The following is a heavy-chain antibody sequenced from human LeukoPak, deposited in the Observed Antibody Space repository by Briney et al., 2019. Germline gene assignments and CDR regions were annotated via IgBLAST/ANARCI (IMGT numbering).Heavy chain of an antibody. V-gene: IGHV1-18*01. CDR3: ARVGATVTLIKSYFDY. D-gene: IGHD4-17*01. CDR1: GGTFTSYG. CDR2: ISAYNGNT. J-gene: IGHJ4*02. Sequence: ASVKVSCKASGGTFTSYGISWVRQAPGQGLEWMGWISAYNGNTNYAQKLQGRVTMTTDTSTSTAYMELRSLRSDDTAVYYCARVGATVTLIKSYFDYWGQGTLVTVSS.